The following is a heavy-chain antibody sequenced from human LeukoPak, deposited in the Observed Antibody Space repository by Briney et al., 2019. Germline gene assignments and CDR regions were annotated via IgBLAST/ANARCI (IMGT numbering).Heavy chain of an antibody. CDR1: GFTFSNYG. CDR3: ARRSGIAVAGAFDY. CDR2: IRYDGSDK. D-gene: IGHD6-19*01. Sequence: GGSLRLSCAASGFTFSNYGMYWVRQAPGKGLEWVAFIRYDGSDKYYADSVKGRFTISRDNSKNTLYLQMDSLRADDTAVYYCARRSGIAVAGAFDYWGQGTLVTVSS. V-gene: IGHV3-30*02. J-gene: IGHJ4*02.